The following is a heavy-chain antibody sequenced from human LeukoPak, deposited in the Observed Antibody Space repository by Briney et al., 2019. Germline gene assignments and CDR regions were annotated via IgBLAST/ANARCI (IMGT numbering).Heavy chain of an antibody. J-gene: IGHJ4*02. CDR3: ARGERVYSYGFPDYFDY. CDR1: GFTFSSYA. D-gene: IGHD5-18*01. V-gene: IGHV3-30-3*01. CDR2: ISYGGSNK. Sequence: GGSLRLSCAASGFTFSSYAMHWVRQAPGKGLEWVAVISYGGSNKYYADSVKGRFTISRDNSKNTLYLQMNSLRAEDTAVYYCARGERVYSYGFPDYFDYWGQGTLVTVSS.